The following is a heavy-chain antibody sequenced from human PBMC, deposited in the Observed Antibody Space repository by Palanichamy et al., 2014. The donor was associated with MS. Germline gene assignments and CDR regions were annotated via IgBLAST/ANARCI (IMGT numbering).Heavy chain of an antibody. CDR1: GGSFSGYC. V-gene: IGHV4-34*01. Sequence: QVQLQQWGAGLLKPSETLSLTCAVYGGSFSGYCWTWIRQPPGKGLEWIGEINHSGSTTTTRPSKSRVSISVDTSKNQFSLKLSSVSAADTAVYFCASGTPRKMLGAAARPSDYYHYGLDVWGQGTTVAVSS. CDR3: ASGTPRKMLGAAARPSDYYHYGLDV. D-gene: IGHD6-6*01. J-gene: IGHJ6*02. CDR2: INHSGST.